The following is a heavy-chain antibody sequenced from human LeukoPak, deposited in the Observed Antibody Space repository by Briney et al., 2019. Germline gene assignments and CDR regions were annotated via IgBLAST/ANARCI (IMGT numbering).Heavy chain of an antibody. Sequence: SQTLSLTCTVAGGSISSGGYYWSWIRQHPGKGLEWIGYIYYSGSTYYNPSRKSRVTISVDTSKNQFSLKLSSVTAADTAVYYCARSCPDYYDSSGYRPFDYWGQGTLVTVSS. CDR1: GGSISSGGYY. V-gene: IGHV4-31*03. CDR2: IYYSGST. D-gene: IGHD3-22*01. J-gene: IGHJ4*02. CDR3: ARSCPDYYDSSGYRPFDY.